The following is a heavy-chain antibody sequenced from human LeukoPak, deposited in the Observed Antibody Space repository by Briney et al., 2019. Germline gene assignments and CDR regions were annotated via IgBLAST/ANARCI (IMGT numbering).Heavy chain of an antibody. J-gene: IGHJ3*02. V-gene: IGHV4-61*02. CDR1: GGSISSGSYY. CDR2: IYTSGST. Sequence: SQTLSLTCTVSGGSISSGSYYWSWIRQPAGKGRQWIGRIYTSGSTNYNPSLKSRVTISVDTSKNQFSLELSSVTAADTAVYYYARDLGWLLAFDIWGQGTMVTVSS. CDR3: ARDLGWLLAFDI. D-gene: IGHD3-3*01.